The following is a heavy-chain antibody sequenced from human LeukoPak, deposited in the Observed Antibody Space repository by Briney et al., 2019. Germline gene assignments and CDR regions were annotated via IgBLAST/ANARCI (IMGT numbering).Heavy chain of an antibody. Sequence: KPSETLSLTCTVSGGSISSYYWSWIRQPPGKGLEWIGYIYYSGSTKYNPSLKSRVTISVDASKTQFSLKLNSVTAADTAMYYCARGSRELYYFDYWGQGTLVTVSS. V-gene: IGHV4-59*01. CDR1: GGSISSYY. CDR3: ARGSRELYYFDY. CDR2: IYYSGST. J-gene: IGHJ4*02. D-gene: IGHD1-7*01.